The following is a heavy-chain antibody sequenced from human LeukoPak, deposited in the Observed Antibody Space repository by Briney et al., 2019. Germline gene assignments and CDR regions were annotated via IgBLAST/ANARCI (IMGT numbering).Heavy chain of an antibody. Sequence: ASVKLSCKASGYTFTSNGISWVRQAPGQGLEWMGWISTYNGNTNYAQKLQGRVTMTTDTSTSTTYMDLQILRSDDKAVYYCTRVGDTVTTDYWGQGTPVTV. D-gene: IGHD4-17*01. CDR1: GYTFTSNG. CDR2: ISTYNGNT. J-gene: IGHJ4*02. V-gene: IGHV1-18*01. CDR3: TRVGDTVTTDY.